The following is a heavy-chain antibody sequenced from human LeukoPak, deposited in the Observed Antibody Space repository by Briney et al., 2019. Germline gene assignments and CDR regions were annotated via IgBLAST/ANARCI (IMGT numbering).Heavy chain of an antibody. CDR3: ARRGRGYYMDV. D-gene: IGHD3-10*01. Sequence: PSETLSLTCTVSGDSISSSSYYWGWIRQPPGKGLGWIGSIYYSGSTYYNPSLKSRVTISVDTSKNQFSLNLSSVTAADTAVYYCARRGRGYYMDVWGKGTTVTVSS. J-gene: IGHJ6*03. CDR1: GDSISSSSYY. CDR2: IYYSGST. V-gene: IGHV4-39*01.